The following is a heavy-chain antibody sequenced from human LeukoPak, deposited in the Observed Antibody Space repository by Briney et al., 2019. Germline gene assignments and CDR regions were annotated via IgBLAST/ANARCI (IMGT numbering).Heavy chain of an antibody. V-gene: IGHV1-69*05. CDR1: GGTFSSYA. J-gene: IGHJ5*02. CDR2: IIPIFGTA. Sequence: SVKVSCKASGGTFSSYAISWVRQAPGQGLEWMGGIIPIFGTANYAQKFQGRVTITTDESTSTAYMELSSLRSEDTAVFYCATMNTPERVWWFVDCGEGTLVTVSS. CDR3: ATMNTPERVWWFVD. D-gene: IGHD1/OR15-1a*01.